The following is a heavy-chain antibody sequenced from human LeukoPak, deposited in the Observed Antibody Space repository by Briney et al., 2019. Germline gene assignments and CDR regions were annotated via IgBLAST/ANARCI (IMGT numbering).Heavy chain of an antibody. CDR1: GYTFTSYG. CDR3: ARAPTWTGYYYYMDV. CDR2: MNPNSGNT. Sequence: ASVKVSCKASGYTFTSYGISWVRQAPGQGLEWMGWMNPNSGNTGYAQKFQGRVTMTRNTSISTAYMELISLRAEDTAVYFCARAPTWTGYYYYMDVWGKGTTVTVSS. D-gene: IGHD3-16*01. J-gene: IGHJ6*03. V-gene: IGHV1-8*02.